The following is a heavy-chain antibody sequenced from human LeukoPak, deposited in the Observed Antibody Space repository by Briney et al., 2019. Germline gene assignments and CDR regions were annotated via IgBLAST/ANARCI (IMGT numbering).Heavy chain of an antibody. J-gene: IGHJ4*02. CDR1: GFTFGDYA. CDR3: TVRNTAMVFDY. Sequence: GGSLRLSCTASGFTFGDYAMSWFRQAPGKGLGWVGFIRSKAYGGTTEYAASVKGRFTISRDDSKSIAYLQMNSLKTEDTAVYYCTVRNTAMVFDYWGQGTLVTVSS. V-gene: IGHV3-49*03. D-gene: IGHD5-18*01. CDR2: IRSKAYGGTT.